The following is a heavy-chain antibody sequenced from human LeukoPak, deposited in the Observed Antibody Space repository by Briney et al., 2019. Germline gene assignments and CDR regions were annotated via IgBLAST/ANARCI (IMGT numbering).Heavy chain of an antibody. CDR1: GIIFSSYG. D-gene: IGHD6-19*01. J-gene: IGHJ4*02. V-gene: IGHV3-30*02. CDR3: AQKYSSGWYDQGFDY. Sequence: GGPLRLSCTVSGIIFSSYGMHWVRQAPGKGLEWVAFIRYDGSHKYYADSVKGRFTISRDNSKNTLYLQTNSLTAEDTAVYYCAQKYSSGWYDQGFDYWGQGTLVTVSS. CDR2: IRYDGSHK.